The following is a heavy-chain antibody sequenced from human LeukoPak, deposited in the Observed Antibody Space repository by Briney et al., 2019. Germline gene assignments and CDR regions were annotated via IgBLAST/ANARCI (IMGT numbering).Heavy chain of an antibody. CDR3: ARDLYGDYRPSTDWYFDL. D-gene: IGHD4-17*01. J-gene: IGHJ2*01. V-gene: IGHV3-21*01. CDR1: GFTFSSYS. CDR2: ISSSSSYI. Sequence: GSLRLSCAASGFTFSSYSMNWVRQAPGKGLEWVSSISSSSSYIYYADSVKGRFTISRDNAKNSLYLQMNSLRAEDTAVYYCARDLYGDYRPSTDWYFDLWGRGTLVTVSS.